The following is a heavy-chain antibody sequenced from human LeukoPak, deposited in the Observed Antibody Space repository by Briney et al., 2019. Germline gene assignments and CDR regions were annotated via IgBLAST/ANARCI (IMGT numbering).Heavy chain of an antibody. D-gene: IGHD3-3*01. CDR2: IYHTGVT. Sequence: KTSQTLSLTCAVSDDSFSTGAFYWTWIRQPPGKGLEWIGHIYHTGVTSFNPSLKSRVTMSVDRSKNQFSLNLSSVTAADTAVYFCARARLGADTSPYSSDLLYFQMDVWGKGTTVTVSS. J-gene: IGHJ6*04. CDR1: DDSFSTGAFY. CDR3: ARARLGADTSPYSSDLLYFQMDV. V-gene: IGHV4-30-2*01.